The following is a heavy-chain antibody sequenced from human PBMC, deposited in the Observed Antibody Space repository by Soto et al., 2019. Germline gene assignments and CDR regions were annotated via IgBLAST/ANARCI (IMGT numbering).Heavy chain of an antibody. V-gene: IGHV4-34*01. J-gene: IGHJ4*02. D-gene: IGHD6-19*01. CDR1: GGSFSGYY. CDR3: AIGPRMWLAGGGY. CDR2: INHSGIT. Sequence: XETRSRTCAVYGGSFSGYYWSWIRQPPGKGLEWLGEINHSGITDYNPSLKSRITISIDTSKKQFSLKLNSVTAADTAVYYCAIGPRMWLAGGGYWGQGTQVTAPQ.